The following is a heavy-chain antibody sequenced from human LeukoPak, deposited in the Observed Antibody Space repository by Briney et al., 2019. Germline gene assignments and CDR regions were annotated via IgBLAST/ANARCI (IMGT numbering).Heavy chain of an antibody. CDR2: IYYSRRT. CDR3: ATRRHDVTAVFDVTGGFDP. V-gene: IGHV4-39*01. D-gene: IGHD5-18*01. J-gene: IGHJ5*02. CDR1: GGSVRSSSYD. Sequence: SETLSLTCTVSGGSVRSSSYDWGWVRQPAGKGLEWIGNIYYSRRTYYNPSLKSRVIISIDTSKNQFSLKMTSVTAADRAVYYCATRRHDVTAVFDVTGGFDPWGQGILVTVSS.